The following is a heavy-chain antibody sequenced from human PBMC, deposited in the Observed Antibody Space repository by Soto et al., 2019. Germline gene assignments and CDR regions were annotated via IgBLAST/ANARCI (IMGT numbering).Heavy chain of an antibody. Sequence: QVTLKESGPVLVKPTETLTLTCTVCGFSLSNARMGVSWIRQPPGKALEWLAHIFSNDEKSYSTSLKSRLTISKDTSKSQVVLTMTNMDPVDTATYYCARIRDEDCSGGSCYYYFDYWGQGTLVTVSS. CDR2: IFSNDEK. J-gene: IGHJ4*02. D-gene: IGHD2-15*01. CDR3: ARIRDEDCSGGSCYYYFDY. CDR1: GFSLSNARMG. V-gene: IGHV2-26*01.